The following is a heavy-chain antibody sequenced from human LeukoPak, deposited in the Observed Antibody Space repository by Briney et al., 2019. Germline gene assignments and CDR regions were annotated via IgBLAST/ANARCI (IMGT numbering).Heavy chain of an antibody. Sequence: GGSLRLTCAASALTFSSYWMHWVRQAPEKGLVWVSRIKSDGSSTSYADPVKGRFTIARDNAKNTLYVQMNSLRAEDTAVYYCAELGITMIGGVWGKGTTVTISS. D-gene: IGHD3-10*02. CDR3: AELGITMIGGV. CDR2: IKSDGSST. J-gene: IGHJ6*04. CDR1: ALTFSSYW. V-gene: IGHV3-74*01.